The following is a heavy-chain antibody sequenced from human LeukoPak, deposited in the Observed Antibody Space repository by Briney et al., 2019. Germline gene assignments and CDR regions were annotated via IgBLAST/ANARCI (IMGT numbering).Heavy chain of an antibody. V-gene: IGHV1-2*02. Sequence: ASVKVSCKASGYTFTSYGISWVRQAPGQGLEWMGWINPNSGGTNYAQKFQGRVTMTRDTSISTAYMELSRLRSDDTAVYYCARSQLVFHYYYYYYMDVWGKGTTVTVSS. CDR1: GYTFTSYG. CDR2: INPNSGGT. CDR3: ARSQLVFHYYYYYYMDV. D-gene: IGHD6-13*01. J-gene: IGHJ6*03.